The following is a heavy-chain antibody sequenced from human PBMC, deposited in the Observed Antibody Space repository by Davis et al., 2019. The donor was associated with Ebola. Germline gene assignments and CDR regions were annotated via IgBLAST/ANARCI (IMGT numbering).Heavy chain of an antibody. D-gene: IGHD6-13*01. CDR2: ISGYNGNT. CDR3: ARTYSGSRIIMDV. V-gene: IGHV1-18*01. J-gene: IGHJ6*04. Sequence: AASVKVSCKTSGYTFSAHGVSWVRQAPGHGLEWMGWISGYNGNTYYAQRLQGRVTLTTDTSTRTAYMELSSLRSDDTAVYYCARTYSGSRIIMDVWGKGTTVTVSS. CDR1: GYTFSAHG.